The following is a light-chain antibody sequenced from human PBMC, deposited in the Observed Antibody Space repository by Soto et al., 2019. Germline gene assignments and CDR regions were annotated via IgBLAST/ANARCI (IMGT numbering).Light chain of an antibody. CDR2: DAY. Sequence: EIVLTQSQATLSLSPGERATLSCGASQSVSSSDLAWYQQKPGLAPRLLIYDAYSRATGIPDRFSGSGSGTDFTLTISRLEPEDFAVYYCQHYGSSQYTFGQGTKLEMK. J-gene: IGKJ2*01. V-gene: IGKV3D-20*01. CDR1: QSVSSSD. CDR3: QHYGSSQYT.